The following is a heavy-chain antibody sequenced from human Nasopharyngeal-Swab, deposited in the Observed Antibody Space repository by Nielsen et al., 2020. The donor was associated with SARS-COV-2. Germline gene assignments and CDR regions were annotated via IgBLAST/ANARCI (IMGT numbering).Heavy chain of an antibody. CDR2: IKLDGKEK. D-gene: IGHD2-21*01. CDR3: ARGGMVPYSIRFYFDY. V-gene: IGHV3-7*01. CDR1: GFTLSSYW. Sequence: ESLKISFAASGFTLSSYWMSWVRQAAGKGLEWVANIKLDGKEKYYVDSVKGRFSISRDNAKNSLSLQMNSLRAEDTAVYYCARGGMVPYSIRFYFDYWGQGTLVTVSS. J-gene: IGHJ4*02.